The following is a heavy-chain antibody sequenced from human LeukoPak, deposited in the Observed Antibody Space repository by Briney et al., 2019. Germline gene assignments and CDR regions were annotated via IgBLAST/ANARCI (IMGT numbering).Heavy chain of an antibody. CDR1: GFTVSSKY. Sequence: TGGSLRLSCAASGFTVSSKYMNWVRQAPGKGLEWVSYIDTSGSIKHYADSVKGRFTISRDDAKNSLSLQMNSLRAEDTALYYCARTRPYYGMHAWGQGTTVTVSS. CDR3: ARTRPYYGMHA. J-gene: IGHJ6*02. V-gene: IGHV3-48*03. CDR2: IDTSGSIK.